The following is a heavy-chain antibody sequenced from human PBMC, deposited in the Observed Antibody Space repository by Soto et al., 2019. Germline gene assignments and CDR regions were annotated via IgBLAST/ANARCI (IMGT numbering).Heavy chain of an antibody. J-gene: IGHJ4*02. CDR3: AKGAGTDSERY. CDR2: IYSGGST. Sequence: GGSLRLSCAASGFTVSSNYMSWVRQAPGKGLEWVSVIYSGGSTYYADSVKGRFTISRDNSKNTLYLHMNSLRAEDTAVYYCAKGAGTDSERYWGQGILVTVSS. D-gene: IGHD1-1*01. CDR1: GFTVSSNY. V-gene: IGHV3-66*01.